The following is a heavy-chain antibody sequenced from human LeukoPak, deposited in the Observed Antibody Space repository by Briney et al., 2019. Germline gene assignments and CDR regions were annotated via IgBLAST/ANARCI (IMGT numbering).Heavy chain of an antibody. V-gene: IGHV1-18*01. CDR1: GYTFTRYG. J-gene: IGHJ4*02. D-gene: IGHD3-16*02. CDR2: ISAYNGNT. CDR3: ARSQYDYIWGNYRNPDY. Sequence: ASVKVSCKASGYTFTRYGINWVRQAPGQGLAWMGWISAYNGNTNYAQKVQGRVTMTTDTSTRTAYMELRSLRSDDTAVYYCARSQYDYIWGNYRNPDYWGQGTLVTVSS.